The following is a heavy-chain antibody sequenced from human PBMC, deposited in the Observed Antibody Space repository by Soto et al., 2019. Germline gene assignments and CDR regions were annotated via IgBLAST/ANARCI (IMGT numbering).Heavy chain of an antibody. Sequence: EVQLLESGGGLVQPGGSLRLSCAASGFTFSSYAMRWGRQAPVKGLEWVSAISGSGDSTYYADSVKGRFTISRDNSKNTLYLQMSSLRAEDTAVYYCARRSSGSYYAYWGQGTLVTVSS. CDR1: GFTFSSYA. J-gene: IGHJ4*02. CDR2: ISGSGDST. V-gene: IGHV3-23*01. CDR3: ARRSSGSYYAY. D-gene: IGHD1-26*01.